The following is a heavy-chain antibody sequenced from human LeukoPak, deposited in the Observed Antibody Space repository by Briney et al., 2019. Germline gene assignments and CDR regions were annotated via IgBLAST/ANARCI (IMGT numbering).Heavy chain of an antibody. CDR3: ARRNYGSPRWFDP. V-gene: IGHV1-8*01. CDR2: MNPNSGNT. CDR1: GYTFSSYD. J-gene: IGHJ5*02. Sequence: VASVKVSCKASGYTFSSYDINWVRQATGQGLEWMGWMNPNSGNTGYAQKFQGRVTMTRNTSISTAYMELSSLRSGDTAVYYCARRNYGSPRWFDPWGQGTLVTVSS. D-gene: IGHD3-10*01.